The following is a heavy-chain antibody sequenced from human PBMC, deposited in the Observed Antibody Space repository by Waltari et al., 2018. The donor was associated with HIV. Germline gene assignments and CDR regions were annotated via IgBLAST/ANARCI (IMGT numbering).Heavy chain of an antibody. J-gene: IGHJ4*02. CDR3: ATSRTFDY. CDR1: GFTFTSYW. Sequence: ELQLVESGGGLVQPGGSLRLSCEASGFTFTSYWMTWVRQAPGKGREGVANIKQDGSEKNYVDSVKGRFTISRDNAKNSLYLQMNSLRAEDTAVYYCATSRTFDYWGQGTLVTVSS. V-gene: IGHV3-7*01. CDR2: IKQDGSEK.